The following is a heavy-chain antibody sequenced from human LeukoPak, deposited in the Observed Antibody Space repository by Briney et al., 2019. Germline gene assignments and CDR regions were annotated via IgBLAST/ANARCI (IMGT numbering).Heavy chain of an antibody. J-gene: IGHJ4*02. CDR3: ARVDTAMVMVPNY. Sequence: SETLSLTCTVSGGSITSSSYYWGWIRQPPGKGLQWIGSFYYSGSTYYNPSLKSRVTISVDTSKNQFSLKLSSVTAADTAVYYCARVDTAMVMVPNYWGQGTLVTVSS. CDR1: GGSITSSSYY. D-gene: IGHD5-18*01. CDR2: FYYSGST. V-gene: IGHV4-39*07.